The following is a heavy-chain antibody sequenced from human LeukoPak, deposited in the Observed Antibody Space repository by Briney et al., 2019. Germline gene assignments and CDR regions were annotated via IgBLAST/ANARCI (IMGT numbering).Heavy chain of an antibody. CDR2: IWHDGSQR. J-gene: IGHJ4*02. CDR3: ARDLSYGSAAD. D-gene: IGHD2-15*01. Sequence: GTSLRPFRAAYAFRFSTDGSHCVRQAPGKGREWVADIWHDGSQRYYADSVMGRFIISRDDSRNTLSLQMDSLRVEDTAVYYCARDLSYGSAADWGQGTLVTVSS. V-gene: IGHV3-33*01. CDR1: AFRFSTDG.